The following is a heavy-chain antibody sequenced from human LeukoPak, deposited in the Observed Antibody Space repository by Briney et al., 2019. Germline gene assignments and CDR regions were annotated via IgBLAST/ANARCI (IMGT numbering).Heavy chain of an antibody. CDR1: GFTFSSYA. V-gene: IGHV3-23*01. CDR2: INATGGST. J-gene: IGHJ4*02. CDR3: AKDRVYYYGSGSDYFDY. Sequence: GRSLRLSCAASGFTFSSYAMSWVRQAPGKRLEWVSSINATGGSTYYADSVTGRFTISRDNSKNTLYLQMNSLGAEDTALYYCAKDRVYYYGSGSDYFDYWGQGTLVTVSS. D-gene: IGHD3-10*01.